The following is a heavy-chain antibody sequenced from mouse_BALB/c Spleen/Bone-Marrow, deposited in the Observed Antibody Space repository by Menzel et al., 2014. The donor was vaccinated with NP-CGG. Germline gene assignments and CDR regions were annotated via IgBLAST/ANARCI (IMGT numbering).Heavy chain of an antibody. Sequence: QVQLQQPGAGLVKPGASVKLSCKASGYTFTSYWIHWVKLRPGHGLEWIGEINPSNGRTNYNEKFKNKATLTVDKSSSTAYIQLSSLTSEDSAVYYCARYDGPAWFAYWGQGTLVTVS. CDR1: GYTFTSYW. D-gene: IGHD2-3*01. J-gene: IGHJ3*01. V-gene: IGHV1S81*02. CDR2: INPSNGRT. CDR3: ARYDGPAWFAY.